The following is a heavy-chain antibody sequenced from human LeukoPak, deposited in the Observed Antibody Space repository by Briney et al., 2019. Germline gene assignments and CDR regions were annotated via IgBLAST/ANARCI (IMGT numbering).Heavy chain of an antibody. CDR2: IYTYNGNI. J-gene: IGHJ4*02. V-gene: IGHV1-18*01. CDR3: VGTKQVVHSDYFDY. D-gene: IGHD6-6*01. CDR1: GYTFTSYG. Sequence: ASVKVSCKASGYTFTSYGVSWVRQAPGQGLEWMGWIYTYNGNINYAQKFQGRVTMTTDTSTSTAYMELRSLRSDDTAVYYCVGTKQVVHSDYFDYWGQGTLVTVSS.